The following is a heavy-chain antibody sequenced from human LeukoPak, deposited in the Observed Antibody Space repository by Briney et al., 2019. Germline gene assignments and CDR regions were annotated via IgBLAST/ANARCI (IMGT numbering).Heavy chain of an antibody. J-gene: IGHJ4*02. D-gene: IGHD5-12*01. CDR2: INPDNGGT. CDR3: ARDPSNSGYDYLYYFDY. CDR1: GYTFTGYY. V-gene: IGHV1-2*02. Sequence: ASVKVSCKSSGYTFTGYYMHWVRQAPGQGLEWMGWINPDNGGTNYAQKFQGRVTMTRDMSISTAYMELSRLRSDDTAVYYCARDPSNSGYDYLYYFDYWGQGTLVTVSS.